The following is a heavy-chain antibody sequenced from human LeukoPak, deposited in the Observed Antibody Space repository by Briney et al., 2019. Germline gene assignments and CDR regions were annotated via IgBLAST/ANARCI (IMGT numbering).Heavy chain of an antibody. J-gene: IGHJ4*02. CDR3: ARHSGGSPGDY. Sequence: GESLKISCKGSGYSFTNYWFGWVRQMPGKGLEWMGIIYPGDSDTKYSPSFQGQVTISADNSISTAYLQWSSPKASDSAVYYCARHSGGSPGDYWGQGTLVTVSS. CDR2: IYPGDSDT. CDR1: GYSFTNYW. V-gene: IGHV5-51*01. D-gene: IGHD1-26*01.